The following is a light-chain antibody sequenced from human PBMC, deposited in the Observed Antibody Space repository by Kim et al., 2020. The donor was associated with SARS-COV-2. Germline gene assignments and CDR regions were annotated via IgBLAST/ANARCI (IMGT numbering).Light chain of an antibody. Sequence: VSPGKTASTTGSGDKVGDKYAAGYQKKPGKSPVVVIFRDNRRPSGIPERFSGANSGKTATLTISGTQAMDEADYYCQAWDSSIYVFGTGTKVTVL. CDR2: RDN. V-gene: IGLV3-1*01. J-gene: IGLJ1*01. CDR1: KVGDKY. CDR3: QAWDSSIYV.